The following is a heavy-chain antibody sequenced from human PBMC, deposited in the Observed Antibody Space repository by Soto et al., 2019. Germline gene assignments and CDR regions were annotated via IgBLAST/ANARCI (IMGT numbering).Heavy chain of an antibody. D-gene: IGHD2-15*01. CDR2: ISTYDGNT. CDR1: GYTFPTYG. J-gene: IGHJ4*02. CDR3: ARDRGRSCIGGTCPFDD. V-gene: IGHV1-18*01. Sequence: QVQLVQSAAEVRKPGASVKVSCKASGYTFPTYGITWVRQAPGQGLEWMGWISTYDGNTNYAQKLQGRVTMTKDTSTSTAYMELRSLRSDDTAVYYCARDRGRSCIGGTCPFDDWGEGTLVTVSS.